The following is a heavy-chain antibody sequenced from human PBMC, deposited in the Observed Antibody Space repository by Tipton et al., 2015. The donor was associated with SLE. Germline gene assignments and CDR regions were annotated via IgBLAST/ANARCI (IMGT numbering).Heavy chain of an antibody. CDR2: TYYRSQWLN. CDR3: ARAGGYCSGGSCYWRNYFDY. J-gene: IGHJ4*02. CDR1: GDSVSSNSAS. D-gene: IGHD2-15*01. Sequence: GLVKPSQTLSITCVISGDSVSSNSASWNWIRQSPSRGLEWLGRTYYRSQWLNEYAESLKSRITINPDTSKNQFSLQLNSVTPEDTAVYYCARAGGYCSGGSCYWRNYFDYWGQGTLVTVSS. V-gene: IGHV6-1*01.